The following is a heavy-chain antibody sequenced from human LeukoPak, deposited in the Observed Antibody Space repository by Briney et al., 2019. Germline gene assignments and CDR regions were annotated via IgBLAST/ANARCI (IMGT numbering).Heavy chain of an antibody. CDR2: IYYSWST. V-gene: IGHV4-59*01. D-gene: IGHD5-18*01. J-gene: IGHJ5*02. CDR1: GGSLSSYY. Sequence: SETLSLIYSVSGGSLSSYYWSWIRQPPRKGLEWIGYIYYSWSTHYNPTHKSRVTISVHTSKNQFSLKLSSVAAADTAVYYCARVGRQLWLRIGDWFDPWGQGTLVTVSS. CDR3: ARVGRQLWLRIGDWFDP.